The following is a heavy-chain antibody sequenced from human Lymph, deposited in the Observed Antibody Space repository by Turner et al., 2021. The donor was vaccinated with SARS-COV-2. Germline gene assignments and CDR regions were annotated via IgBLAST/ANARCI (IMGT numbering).Heavy chain of an antibody. J-gene: IGHJ6*02. CDR3: ATVLCTGSSCYYYGMDV. CDR1: GSPLLNLS. D-gene: IGHD2-15*01. Sequence: QVQLVQSGAAVKKPGASVKFSCRVSGSPLLNLSMHGVRQAPGKGLEWMGGFDPEDGEIIYAQKFQGRVTMTEDTSTDTAYMELSSLRSEDTAVYYCATVLCTGSSCYYYGMDVWGQGTTVTVSS. V-gene: IGHV1-24*01. CDR2: FDPEDGEI.